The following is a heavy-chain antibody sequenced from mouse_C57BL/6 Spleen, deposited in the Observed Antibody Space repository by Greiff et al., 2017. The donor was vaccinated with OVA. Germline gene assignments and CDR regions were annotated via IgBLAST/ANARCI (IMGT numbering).Heavy chain of an antibody. Sequence: EVKLVESGPELVKPGASVKIPCKASGYTFTDYNMDWVKQSPGKSLEWIGDINPNNGGTIYTQKFKGQATLTVDKSSSTAYMELRSLTSEDTAVYYCARHYDVYYYAMDYWGQGTSVTVSS. D-gene: IGHD2-3*01. CDR3: ARHYDVYYYAMDY. CDR1: GYTFTDYN. V-gene: IGHV1-18*01. J-gene: IGHJ4*01. CDR2: INPNNGGT.